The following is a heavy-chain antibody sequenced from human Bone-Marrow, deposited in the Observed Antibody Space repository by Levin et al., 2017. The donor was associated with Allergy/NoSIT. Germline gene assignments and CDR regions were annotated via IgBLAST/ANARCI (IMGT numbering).Heavy chain of an antibody. CDR3: ARDPGPGYFDH. Sequence: SETLSLTCTVSGASVNSAGYYWGWIRQHPGKGLEWIGYIFYNGDADYNPSLKSRLTISLDTSKNQFSLNLNSVTAADTAVYYCARDPGPGYFDHWGQGTLVTVSS. CDR2: IFYNGDA. CDR1: GASVNSAGYY. D-gene: IGHD7-27*01. J-gene: IGHJ4*02. V-gene: IGHV4-31*03.